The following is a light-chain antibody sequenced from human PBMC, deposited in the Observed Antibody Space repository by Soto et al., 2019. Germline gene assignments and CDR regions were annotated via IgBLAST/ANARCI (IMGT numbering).Light chain of an antibody. Sequence: QSVLTQPPSVSAAPGQKVTISCSGSSSNIGGNSVSWYKQLPGTAPKLHIYDDNKRPPGIPDRFSGSKSGTSATLGITGFQTGDEADYYCGSWDSSLSAYVFGTGTKVTVL. CDR1: SSNIGGNS. J-gene: IGLJ1*01. CDR2: DDN. CDR3: GSWDSSLSAYV. V-gene: IGLV1-51*01.